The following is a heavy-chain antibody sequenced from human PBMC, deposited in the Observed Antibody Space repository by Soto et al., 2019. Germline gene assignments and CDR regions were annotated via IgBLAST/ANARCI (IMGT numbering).Heavy chain of an antibody. CDR2: ISYDGSNK. CDR3: AKLYYYDSSGLGSFDY. V-gene: IGHV3-30*18. J-gene: IGHJ4*02. Sequence: PGGSLRLSCAASGFTFSSYGMHWVRQAPGKGLEWVAVISYDGSNKYYADSVKGRFTISRDNSKNTLYLQMNSLRAEDTAVYYCAKLYYYDSSGLGSFDYWGQGTLVTVSS. CDR1: GFTFSSYG. D-gene: IGHD3-22*01.